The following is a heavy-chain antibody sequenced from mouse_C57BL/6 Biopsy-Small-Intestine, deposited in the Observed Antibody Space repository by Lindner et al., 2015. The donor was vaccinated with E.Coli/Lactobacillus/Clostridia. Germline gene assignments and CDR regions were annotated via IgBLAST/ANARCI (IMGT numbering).Heavy chain of an antibody. V-gene: IGHV1-39*01. CDR3: ARNRAMDY. CDR2: INPNYGTT. CDR1: GYSFTDYN. D-gene: IGHD2-14*01. J-gene: IGHJ4*01. Sequence: VQLQESGPELVKPGXSVKISCKASGYSFTDYNMNWVKQSNGKSLEWIGVINPNYGTTSYNQKFKGKATLTADKSSSTAYMQLSSLTSEDSAVYFCARNRAMDYWGQGTSVTVSS.